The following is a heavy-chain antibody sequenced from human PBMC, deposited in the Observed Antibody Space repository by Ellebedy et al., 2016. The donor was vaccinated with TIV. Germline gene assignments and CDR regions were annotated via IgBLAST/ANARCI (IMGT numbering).Heavy chain of an antibody. CDR1: GFSFSDYD. CDR3: AARSCSGGSCYFSAVDY. Sequence: GGSLRLXXAASGFSFSDYDMHWFRQAPGKGLERLTVISYDGNYKDYADSVRGRLTISRDNSKRTMSMQMSSLRAEDTAVYYCAARSCSGGSCYFSAVDYWGQGTLVTVS. J-gene: IGHJ4*02. D-gene: IGHD2-15*01. V-gene: IGHV3-30-3*01. CDR2: ISYDGNYK.